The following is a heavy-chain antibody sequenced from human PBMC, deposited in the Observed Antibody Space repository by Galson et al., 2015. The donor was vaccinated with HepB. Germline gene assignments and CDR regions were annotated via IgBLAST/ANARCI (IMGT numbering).Heavy chain of an antibody. V-gene: IGHV1-2*02. CDR3: AKFEAVDGFLDY. J-gene: IGHJ4*02. CDR2: INPKTGDT. D-gene: IGHD6-19*01. Sequence: SVKVSCKASGYTFTGYYLHWVRQAPGQGLEWMGWINPKTGDTNYAQKFQGKVTMTRDMSISTAYMELSRLRSDDTALYFCAKFEAVDGFLDYWAREPWSPSPQ. CDR1: GYTFTGYY.